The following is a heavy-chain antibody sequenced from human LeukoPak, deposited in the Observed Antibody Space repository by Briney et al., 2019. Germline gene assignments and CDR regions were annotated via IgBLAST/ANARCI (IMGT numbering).Heavy chain of an antibody. CDR3: ARRGDSSGYHKIFDY. V-gene: IGHV4-34*01. CDR2: INHSGST. CDR1: GGSFSGYY. Sequence: PSETLSLTCAVYGGSFSGYYGSWIRQPPGKGLEWIGEINHSGSTNYNPSLKSRVTISVDTSKNQFSLKLSSVTAADTAVYYCARRGDSSGYHKIFDYWGPGTLVTVSS. D-gene: IGHD3-22*01. J-gene: IGHJ4*02.